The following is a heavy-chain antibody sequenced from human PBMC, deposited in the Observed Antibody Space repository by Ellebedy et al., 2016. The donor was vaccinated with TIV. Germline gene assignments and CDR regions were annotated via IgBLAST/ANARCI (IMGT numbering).Heavy chain of an antibody. V-gene: IGHV1-2*02. CDR3: ARDNYLGFGKSFHFDH. CDR2: MNPNSGDI. Sequence: ASVKVSCKASGYTFTGYYMHWVRQAPGEGLEWMGWMNPNSGDINYGQKFQGRVTMTRDTSISTAYMELSSLTSDDTAVYYCARDNYLGFGKSFHFDHWGQGTPVTVSS. D-gene: IGHD4-11*01. CDR1: GYTFTGYY. J-gene: IGHJ4*02.